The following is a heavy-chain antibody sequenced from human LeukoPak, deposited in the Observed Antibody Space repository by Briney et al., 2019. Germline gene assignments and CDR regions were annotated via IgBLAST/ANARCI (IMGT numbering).Heavy chain of an antibody. CDR3: ARGGEYCSSTSCYLTDDAFDI. V-gene: IGHV4-34*01. J-gene: IGHJ3*02. D-gene: IGHD2-2*01. Sequence: SETLSLTCAVYGGSFSGYYWSWIRQPPGKGLEWIGELNHSGSTNYNPSLKSRVTISVDTSKNQFSLKLSSVTAADTAVYYCARGGEYCSSTSCYLTDDAFDIWGQGTMVTVSS. CDR1: GGSFSGYY. CDR2: LNHSGST.